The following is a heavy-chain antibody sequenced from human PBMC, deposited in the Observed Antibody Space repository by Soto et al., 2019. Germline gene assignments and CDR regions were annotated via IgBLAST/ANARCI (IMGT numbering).Heavy chain of an antibody. CDR2: ISSSSSYI. CDR3: ARVPEALQLERRYVAY. V-gene: IGHV3-21*01. Sequence: EVQLVASGGGLVKPGGSLRLSCAASGFTFSSYSMNWVRQAPGKGLEWVSSISSSSSYIYYADSVKDRFTISGDNAKNSLDLHLNSLRDDDTAVYYCARVPEALQLERRYVAYWGQRNPVTVSS. CDR1: GFTFSSYS. J-gene: IGHJ4*02. D-gene: IGHD1-1*01.